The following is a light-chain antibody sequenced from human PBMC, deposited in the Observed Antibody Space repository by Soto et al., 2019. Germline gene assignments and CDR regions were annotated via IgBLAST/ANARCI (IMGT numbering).Light chain of an antibody. Sequence: QPVLTQPASVSGSPGQSITISCTGSSTDVGGYNYVSWYQQHPGKAPKLMVYEVSKRPSGVSDRFSGSKSGNTASLTISGLQAEDEADYYCSSYTSDATRVFGGGTKLTVL. CDR2: EVS. CDR3: SSYTSDATRV. J-gene: IGLJ3*02. V-gene: IGLV2-14*01. CDR1: STDVGGYNY.